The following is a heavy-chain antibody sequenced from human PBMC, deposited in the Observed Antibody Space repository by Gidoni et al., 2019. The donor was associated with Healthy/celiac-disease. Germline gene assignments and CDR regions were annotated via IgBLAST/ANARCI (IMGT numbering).Heavy chain of an antibody. CDR3: ATKMVRGGN. CDR2: INHSGST. J-gene: IGHJ4*02. Sequence: QVQLQQWGAGLLTPSETLSLTRAVYGGSFSGYYWSWIRQPPGKGLEWIGEINHSGSTNYNPSLKSRVTISVDTSKNQFSLKLSSVTAADTAVYYCATKMVRGGNWGQGTLVTVSS. V-gene: IGHV4-34*01. D-gene: IGHD3-10*01. CDR1: GGSFSGYY.